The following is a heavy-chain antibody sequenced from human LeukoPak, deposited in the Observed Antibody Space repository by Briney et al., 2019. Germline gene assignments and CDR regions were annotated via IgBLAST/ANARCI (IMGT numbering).Heavy chain of an antibody. CDR2: INPNSGDT. CDR3: AREAHGSGTYYSDY. D-gene: IGHD3-10*01. CDR1: GYTFTGFY. V-gene: IGHV1-2*02. J-gene: IGHJ4*02. Sequence: ASVKVSCKASGYTFTGFYIHWVRQAPGQGPEWMGWINPNSGDTYYAQMFQGRVTMTRDTSITTAYMELSRLGSDDRAVYYCAREAHGSGTYYSDYWGQGTLVTVSS.